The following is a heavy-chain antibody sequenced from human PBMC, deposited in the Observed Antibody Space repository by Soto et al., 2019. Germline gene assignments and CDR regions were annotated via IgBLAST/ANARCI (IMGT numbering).Heavy chain of an antibody. J-gene: IGHJ4*02. V-gene: IGHV4-30-2*01. CDR2: IYHTVSA. D-gene: IGHD3-10*01. CDR3: SSGVGSTMAHYFDY. CDR1: GGSISSDGYS. Sequence: QLQLQESGSGLVKPSQTLSLTCAVSGGSISSDGYSWSWIRQPPGQGLVYIGYIYHTVSAYYDPSLPPRLTIEVDTSTNQFSLRLSYVTAADTAVYYCSSGVGSTMAHYFDYWGQGILVTVSS.